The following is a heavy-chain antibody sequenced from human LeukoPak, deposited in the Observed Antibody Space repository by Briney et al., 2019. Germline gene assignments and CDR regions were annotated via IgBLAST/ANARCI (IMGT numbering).Heavy chain of an antibody. D-gene: IGHD3-10*01. CDR1: GYTLTELS. Sequence: ASVKVSCKVSGYTLTELSMHWVRQAPGKGLEWMGGFDPEDGETIYAQKFQGRVTMTEDTSTDTAYMELSSLRAEDTAVYYCAKAVSHYGSGTLTPYYYYGMDVWGQGTTVTVSS. J-gene: IGHJ6*02. V-gene: IGHV1-24*01. CDR3: AKAVSHYGSGTLTPYYYYGMDV. CDR2: FDPEDGET.